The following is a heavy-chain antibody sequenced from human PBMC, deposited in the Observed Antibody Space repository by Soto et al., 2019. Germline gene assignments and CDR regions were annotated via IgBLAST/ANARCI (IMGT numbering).Heavy chain of an antibody. CDR2: ISWNSGSI. CDR3: AKDPGLRHFDHRRRENYYYSYVGD. J-gene: IGHJ6*03. D-gene: IGHD3-9*01. CDR1: GFTFDDYA. Sequence: EVQLVESGGGLVQPGRSLRLSCAASGFTFDDYAMHWVRQAPGKGLEWVSGISWNSGSIGYADSVKGRFTISRDNAKNSLYLQMSSLRAEDTAVYYCAKDPGLRHFDHRRRENYYYSYVGDWGKGTPVTVSS. V-gene: IGHV3-9*01.